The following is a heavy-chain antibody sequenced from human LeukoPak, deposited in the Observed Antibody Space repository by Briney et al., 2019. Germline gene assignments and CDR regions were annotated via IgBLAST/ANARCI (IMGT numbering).Heavy chain of an antibody. CDR1: GGSINNYY. Sequence: KPSETLSLTCAVSGGSINNYYWSWIRQPPGKGLEWIGYIYYSGSTNYNPSLKSRVTISVDTSKNQFSLKLSSVTAADTAVYYCARGGSSMDVWGQGTTVTVSS. CDR3: ARGGSSMDV. V-gene: IGHV4-59*01. J-gene: IGHJ6*02. CDR2: IYYSGST. D-gene: IGHD1-26*01.